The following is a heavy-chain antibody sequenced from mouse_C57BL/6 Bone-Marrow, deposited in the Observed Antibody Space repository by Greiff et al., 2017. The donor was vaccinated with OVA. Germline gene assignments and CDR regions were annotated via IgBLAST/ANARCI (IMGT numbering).Heavy chain of an antibody. CDR1: GFTFSDYY. V-gene: IGHV5-16*01. CDR2: INYDGSST. J-gene: IGHJ2*01. D-gene: IGHD2-3*01. Sequence: EVHLVESEGGLVQPGSSMKLSCTASGFTFSDYYMAWVRQVPEKGLEWVANINYDGSSTYYLDSLKSRFIISRDNAKNILYLQMSSLKSEDTATYYCARDQDGYYYFDYWGQGTTLTVSS. CDR3: ARDQDGYYYFDY.